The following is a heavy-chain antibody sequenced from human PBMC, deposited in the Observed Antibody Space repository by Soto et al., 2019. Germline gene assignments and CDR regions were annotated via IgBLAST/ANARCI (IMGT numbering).Heavy chain of an antibody. D-gene: IGHD6-13*01. CDR2: SHQSGST. J-gene: IGHJ4*02. V-gene: IGHV4-4*02. Sequence: QMQLQESGPGLVKPSGTLSLTCAVSGVSISSHDWWTWVRQPPGKGLEWIGESHQSGSTNYNSSLXSRVTIEVDTSKNQFSLKLRSVTVADTAVYYCATRDNSRFYWGQGTLVTVSS. CDR3: ATRDNSRFY. CDR1: GVSISSHDW.